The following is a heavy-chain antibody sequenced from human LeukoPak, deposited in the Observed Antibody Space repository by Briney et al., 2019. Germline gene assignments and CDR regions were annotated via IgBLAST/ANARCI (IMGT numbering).Heavy chain of an antibody. CDR3: ASRKLGNDY. Sequence: SETLSLTCTGSGDSVTDYYWSWIRQSPGKGLEWIGYIYYTGSSYNPSLKSRVTISADTSKNQFSLKLISVTAADTAVYYSASRKLGNDYWGQGTLVTVSS. V-gene: IGHV4-59*02. D-gene: IGHD7-27*01. CDR1: GDSVTDYY. CDR2: IYYTGS. J-gene: IGHJ4*02.